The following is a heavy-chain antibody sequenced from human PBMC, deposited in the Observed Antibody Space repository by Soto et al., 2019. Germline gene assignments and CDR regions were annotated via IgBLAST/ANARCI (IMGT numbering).Heavy chain of an antibody. Sequence: PSETLSLTCAVSGGSITSANWWTWVRQPPGGGLEWIGEISHSGITNYKASLKSRVTMSVDKTKNDVSLKLTSVTAADTAVYYCARVRRGCLDPWGQ. CDR1: GGSITSANW. J-gene: IGHJ5*02. V-gene: IGHV4-4*02. CDR3: ARVRRGCLDP. CDR2: ISHSGIT.